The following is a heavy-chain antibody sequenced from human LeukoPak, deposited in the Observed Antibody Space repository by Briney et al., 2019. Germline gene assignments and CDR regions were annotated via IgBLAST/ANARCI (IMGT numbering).Heavy chain of an antibody. V-gene: IGHV4-59*01. J-gene: IGHJ4*02. CDR1: GDSISSSY. D-gene: IGHD6-13*01. CDR3: ASSDSSWSLPFDY. Sequence: PSETLSLTCTVSGDSISSSYWSWIRQPPGKGLEWIGYVYYTGSSYYNPSLKSRATTSIDMSKNQFSLKLTSMTAADTAVYYCASSDSSWSLPFDYWGQGTLVTVSS. CDR2: VYYTGSS.